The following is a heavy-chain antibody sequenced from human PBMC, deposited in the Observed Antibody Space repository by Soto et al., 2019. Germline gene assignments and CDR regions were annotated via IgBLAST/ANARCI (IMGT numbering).Heavy chain of an antibody. Sequence: ASVKVFCKASGYIFSNYFMHWVRQAPGQGLEWVGMVNPDGGRPSYPQKFLGRVTMTRDTSTNTLYLELYSLRSEDTAVYYCARGALTGYRYFDYWGQGTQVTVSS. J-gene: IGHJ4*02. V-gene: IGHV1-46*01. CDR2: VNPDGGRP. CDR3: ARGALTGYRYFDY. D-gene: IGHD3-9*01. CDR1: GYIFSNYF.